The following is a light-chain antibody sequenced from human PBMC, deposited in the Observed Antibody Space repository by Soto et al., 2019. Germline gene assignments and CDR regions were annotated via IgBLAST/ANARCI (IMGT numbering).Light chain of an antibody. CDR1: SSDVGAYNY. V-gene: IGLV2-8*01. Sequence: QSALTEPPSASGSPGQSVTISCTGTSSDVGAYNYVSWYQQHPGKAPQLVIYEVTKRPSGVPDRFSGSKSANTASLTVSGLRPEDEADYYCSSFASSNTWVFGAGTKLTVL. J-gene: IGLJ3*02. CDR2: EVT. CDR3: SSFASSNTWV.